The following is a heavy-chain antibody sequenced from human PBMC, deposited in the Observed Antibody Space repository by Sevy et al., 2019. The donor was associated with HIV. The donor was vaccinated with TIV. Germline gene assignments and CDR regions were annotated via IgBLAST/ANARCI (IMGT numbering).Heavy chain of an antibody. Sequence: GGSLRLSCAASGFTFSNYNMNWVRQAPGKGLEWVSSITSSSDYIYDADSVKGRFTISRDNAKNSLYLQMNRLRAEETAVYSCARDRRTLNYYASSGYNYYFDYWGQGTLVTVSS. CDR2: ITSSSDYI. V-gene: IGHV3-21*01. CDR3: ARDRRTLNYYASSGYNYYFDY. D-gene: IGHD3-22*01. J-gene: IGHJ4*02. CDR1: GFTFSNYN.